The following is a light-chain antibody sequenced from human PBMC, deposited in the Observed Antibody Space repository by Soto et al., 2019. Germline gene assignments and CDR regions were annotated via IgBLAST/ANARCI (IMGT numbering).Light chain of an antibody. CDR2: GAS. CDR3: QQTYSTPFT. J-gene: IGKJ3*01. CDR1: QSINKS. Sequence: DIQMTRSPSSLSASVGDRVTITCRASQSINKSRNWSQQKPGKAPNLLINGASSLQSGVPARISGSGTGTDGTLTISNLQPEDCATDYCQQTYSTPFTLGPGTKVDIK. V-gene: IGKV1-39*01.